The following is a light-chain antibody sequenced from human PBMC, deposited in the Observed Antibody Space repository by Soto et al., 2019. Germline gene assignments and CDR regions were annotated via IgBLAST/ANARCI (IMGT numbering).Light chain of an antibody. V-gene: IGLV1-44*01. CDR1: SSNIGSHI. CDR2: SNN. J-gene: IGLJ2*01. CDR3: AAWDDSLNVL. Sequence: QAVLTQPPSASGTPGQRVTISCSGSSSNIGSHIVNWYQQLPGTAPKLLIYSNNQRPSGVPDRISGSKSGTSASLAISGLQPEDEADYYCAAWDDSLNVLFGGGTKLTVL.